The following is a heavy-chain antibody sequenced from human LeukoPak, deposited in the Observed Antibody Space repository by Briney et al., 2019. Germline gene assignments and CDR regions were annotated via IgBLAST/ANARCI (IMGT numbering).Heavy chain of an antibody. Sequence: SQTLSLTWASSGDRLSSISAAWNWPRHSPSRGLEWLGRTYYRSKWYNDYAVSVKSRITITPDTSKNQSSLQLNSVTPEDPAVYYCAREGIAAAGFDYWGQGTLVTVSS. V-gene: IGHV6-1*01. J-gene: IGHJ4*02. CDR3: AREGIAAAGFDY. CDR1: GDRLSSISAA. D-gene: IGHD6-13*01. CDR2: TYYRSKWYN.